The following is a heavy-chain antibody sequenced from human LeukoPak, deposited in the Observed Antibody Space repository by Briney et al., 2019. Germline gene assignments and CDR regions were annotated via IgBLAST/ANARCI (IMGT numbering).Heavy chain of an antibody. CDR3: ARDLRRVGASNADY. D-gene: IGHD1-26*01. V-gene: IGHV3-33*08. CDR1: GFTFSSYA. CDR2: IWYDGSNK. J-gene: IGHJ4*02. Sequence: GGSLRLSCAASGFTFSSYAMHWVRQAPGKGLEWVAVIWYDGSNKYYADSVKGRFTISRDNSKNTLYLQMNSLRAEDTAVYYCARDLRRVGASNADYWGQGTLVTVSS.